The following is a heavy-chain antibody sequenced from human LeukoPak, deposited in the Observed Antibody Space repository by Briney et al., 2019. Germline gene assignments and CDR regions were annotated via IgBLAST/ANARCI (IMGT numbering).Heavy chain of an antibody. CDR2: IIPILGIA. CDR1: GGTFSSYA. CDR3: ARVVVVVAATYYYYGMDA. J-gene: IGHJ6*02. D-gene: IGHD2-15*01. V-gene: IGHV1-69*04. Sequence: ASVKVSCKASGGTFSSYAISWVRQAPGQGLEWMGRIIPILGIANYAQKFQGRVTITADKSTSTAYMELSSLRSEDTAVYYCARVVVVVAATYYYYGMDAWGQGTTVTVSS.